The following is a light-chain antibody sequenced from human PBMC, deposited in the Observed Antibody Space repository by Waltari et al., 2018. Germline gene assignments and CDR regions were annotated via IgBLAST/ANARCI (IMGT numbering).Light chain of an antibody. V-gene: IGKV1-5*01. CDR3: QQYKSYIPT. Sequence: DIHMTQSPSTLSASVGDRVTISCRASPSISSWLAWYQQKPGKAPKLLIYEASSLESGVPSRFSGSGSGTEFTLTISSLQPADFATYYCQQYKSYIPTFGQGTKVEIK. CDR2: EAS. CDR1: PSISSW. J-gene: IGKJ1*01.